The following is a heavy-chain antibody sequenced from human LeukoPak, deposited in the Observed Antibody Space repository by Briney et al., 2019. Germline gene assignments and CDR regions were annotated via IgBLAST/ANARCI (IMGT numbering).Heavy chain of an antibody. Sequence: SETLSLTCAVYGGSFSGYYWSWIRQPPGKGLEWIGEINHSGSTNYNPSLKSRVTISVDTSKNQFSLKLSSVTAADTAVYYCARAYSSCWYWMGYFDYWGQGTLVTVSS. D-gene: IGHD6-13*01. CDR2: INHSGST. V-gene: IGHV4-34*01. CDR3: ARAYSSCWYWMGYFDY. J-gene: IGHJ4*03. CDR1: GGSFSGYY.